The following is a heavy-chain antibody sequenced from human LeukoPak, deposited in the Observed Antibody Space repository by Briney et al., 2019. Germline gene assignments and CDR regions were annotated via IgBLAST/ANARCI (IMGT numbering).Heavy chain of an antibody. CDR3: ASEEMATNRFDY. CDR2: INPNSGGT. Sequence: ASVKVSCKASGYTFTGYYMHWVRQAPGQGLEWMGWINPNSGGTNYAQKFQGRVTITADESTSTAYMELSSLRSEDTAVYYCASEEMATNRFDYWGQGTLVTVSS. V-gene: IGHV1-2*02. CDR1: GYTFTGYY. J-gene: IGHJ4*02. D-gene: IGHD5-24*01.